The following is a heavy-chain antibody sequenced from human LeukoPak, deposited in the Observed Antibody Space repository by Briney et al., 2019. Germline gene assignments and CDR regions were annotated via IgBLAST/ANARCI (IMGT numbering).Heavy chain of an antibody. D-gene: IGHD3-10*01. V-gene: IGHV4-34*01. CDR1: GGSVSSASYY. CDR2: INHSGST. Sequence: SETLSLTCTVSGGSVSSASYYWSWIRQHPGKGLEWIGEINHSGSTNYNPSLKSRVTISVDTSKNQFSLKLSSVTAADTAVYYCARGRRGSGSSLHYWGQGTLVTVSS. J-gene: IGHJ4*02. CDR3: ARGRRGSGSSLHY.